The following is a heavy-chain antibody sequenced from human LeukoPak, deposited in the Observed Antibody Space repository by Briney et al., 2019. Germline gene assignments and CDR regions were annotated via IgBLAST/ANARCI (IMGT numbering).Heavy chain of an antibody. J-gene: IGHJ4*02. CDR1: GFTFSNYA. CDR2: ISGSGGTT. D-gene: IGHD3-16*02. V-gene: IGHV3-23*01. Sequence: GGSLRLSCAASGFTFSNYAMSWVRQAPGKGLEWVSAISGSGGTTYYADSVKGRFTISRDNSKNTLYLQMNSLRAEDTAVYFCAKAAFGGVIANPPFDYWGQGTLVTVSS. CDR3: AKAAFGGVIANPPFDY.